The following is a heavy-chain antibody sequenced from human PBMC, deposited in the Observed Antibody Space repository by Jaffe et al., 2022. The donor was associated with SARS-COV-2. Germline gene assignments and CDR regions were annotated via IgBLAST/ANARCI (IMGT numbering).Heavy chain of an antibody. CDR2: IYYSGST. V-gene: IGHV4-39*01. J-gene: IGHJ5*02. CDR3: ARPIYSSSWYWFDP. D-gene: IGHD6-13*01. CDR1: GGSISSSSYY. Sequence: QLQLQESGPGLVKPSETLSLTCTVSGGSISSSSYYWGWIRQPPGKGLEWIGSIYYSGSTYYNPSLKSRVTISVDTSKNQFSLKLSSVTAADTAVYYCARPIYSSSWYWFDPWGQGTLVTVSS.